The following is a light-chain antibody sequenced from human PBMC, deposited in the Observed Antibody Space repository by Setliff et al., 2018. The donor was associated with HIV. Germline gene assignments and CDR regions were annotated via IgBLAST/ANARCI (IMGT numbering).Light chain of an antibody. CDR3: SSYAGSDSYV. J-gene: IGLJ1*01. CDR2: EVR. CDR1: SSDVGGYNY. V-gene: IGLV2-14*01. Sequence: QSALTQPASVSGSPGQSITISCTGTSSDVGGYNYVSWYQQYPGKAPKLMISEVRNRASGVSSRFSGSKSGNTASLTISGLQTEDEAEYYCSSYAGSDSYVFGTGTKVTVL.